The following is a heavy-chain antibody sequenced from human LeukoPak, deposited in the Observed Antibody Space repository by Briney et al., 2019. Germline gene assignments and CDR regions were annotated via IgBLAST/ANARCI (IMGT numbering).Heavy chain of an antibody. J-gene: IGHJ3*02. CDR2: IDYSGST. D-gene: IGHD1-26*01. V-gene: IGHV4-59*01. CDR3: ARDRRRDLLHAFDI. Sequence: SETLSLTCTVSGGTISRYYWSWIRQPPGKGLEWIAYIDYSGSTNYNPSLKSRLTISLDASKNQFSLKLSSVTAADTAVYYCARDRRRDLLHAFDIWGQGTMVSVSS. CDR1: GGTISRYY.